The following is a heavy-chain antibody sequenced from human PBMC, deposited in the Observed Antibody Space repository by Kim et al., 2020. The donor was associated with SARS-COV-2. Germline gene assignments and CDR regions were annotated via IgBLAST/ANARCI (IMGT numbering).Heavy chain of an antibody. V-gene: IGHV3-15*04. CDR1: GFTFTNAR. CDR3: TTGGGYYGY. CDR2: IGSKTDGGTT. D-gene: IGHD1-26*01. J-gene: IGHJ4*02. Sequence: GGSLRLSCAASGFTFTNARMSWVRQAPGKGLEWVGRIGSKTDGGTTDYAAPVXDRFTISRDDSENTLYLQMNSLKTXXTGVYYCTTGGGYYGYWGQGTLV.